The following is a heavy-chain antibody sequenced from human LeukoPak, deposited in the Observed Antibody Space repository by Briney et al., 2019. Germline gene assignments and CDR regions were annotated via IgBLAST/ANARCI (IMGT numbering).Heavy chain of an antibody. V-gene: IGHV6-1*01. CDR2: AYYTSKWIT. J-gene: IGHJ6*02. Sequence: SQTLSLTCTIYGDSVSSDTTARNWIRQSPSRGLEWLGRAYYTSKWITNYAVSVRSRITVNPNTSNNQFSLQLNSVTPEDTAVYYCARGYWAHGMNVWGPGTTVTVSS. CDR1: GDSVSSDTTA. CDR3: ARGYWAHGMNV. D-gene: IGHD6-13*01.